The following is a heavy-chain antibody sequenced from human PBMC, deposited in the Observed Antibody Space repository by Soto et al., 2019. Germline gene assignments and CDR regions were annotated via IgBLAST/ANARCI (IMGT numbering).Heavy chain of an antibody. V-gene: IGHV4-59*11. CDR2: LYYTGST. CDR3: ARVGATVTSQALGFDH. CDR1: GGSISSHY. D-gene: IGHD4-17*01. Sequence: QVQLQESGPGLVRPSETLSLTCTVSGGSISSHYWSWVRQPPGKVLEWIGYLYYTGSTNYNASLKSQVTMSLDTSKNQFSLMLTSVTAADTAVYYCARVGATVTSQALGFDHWGQGILVTVSS. J-gene: IGHJ4*02.